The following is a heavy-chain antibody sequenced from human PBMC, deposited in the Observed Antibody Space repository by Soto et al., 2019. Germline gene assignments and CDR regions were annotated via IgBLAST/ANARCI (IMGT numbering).Heavy chain of an antibody. CDR2: INSDGSDT. D-gene: IGHD2-8*02. CDR1: GFTFSSYW. J-gene: IGHJ4*02. Sequence: GGSLRLSCAASGFTFSSYWMHWVRQAPGKGLVWVSHINSDGSDTTYADSVKGRFTISRDNAKNMLYLQMNSLRAEDTAVYYCVRDDIVLGIDYWGLGTLVPVSS. V-gene: IGHV3-74*01. CDR3: VRDDIVLGIDY.